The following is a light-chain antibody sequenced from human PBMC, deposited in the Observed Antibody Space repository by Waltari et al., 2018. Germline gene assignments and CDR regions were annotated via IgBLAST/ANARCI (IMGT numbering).Light chain of an antibody. J-gene: IGKJ2*03. CDR2: EVS. Sequence: VVMTQSPLSLPITPGQPASISCRSSQSLVHSNGNTYLSWYQQKPGQPPRRLIYEVSNQDSGVPDRISGSGAGTDFTLKISRVEAEDVGVYYCGQGTHLPYSFGQGTKVEIK. CDR1: QSLVHSNGNTY. V-gene: IGKV2-30*02. CDR3: GQGTHLPYS.